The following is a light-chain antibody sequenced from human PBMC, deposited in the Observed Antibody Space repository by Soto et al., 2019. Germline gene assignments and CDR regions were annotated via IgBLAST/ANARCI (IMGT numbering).Light chain of an antibody. Sequence: EIVMRHSPATLCLWGAGMASLCCRASQSLSTNLAWYRQKPGQAPRLLIYGASTTATGIPARFSGSGSGTEFTLTISSLQSEDCTVYYCTEYNNRPHTFGGGTKVDI. CDR3: TEYNNRPHT. J-gene: IGKJ4*01. CDR1: QSLSTN. CDR2: GAS. V-gene: IGKV3-15*01.